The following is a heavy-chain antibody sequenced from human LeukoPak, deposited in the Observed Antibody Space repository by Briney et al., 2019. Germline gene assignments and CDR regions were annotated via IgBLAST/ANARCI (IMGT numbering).Heavy chain of an antibody. V-gene: IGHV3-23*01. CDR3: ARGNGDYGRVY. CDR2: ISGSGGST. Sequence: GGSLRLSCAASGFTFSSYAMSWVRQAPGKGLEWVSAISGSGGSTYYADSVKGRFTISRDNSKNTLYLQMNSLRAEDTAVYYCARGNGDYGRVYWGQGTLVTVSS. CDR1: GFTFSSYA. D-gene: IGHD4-17*01. J-gene: IGHJ4*02.